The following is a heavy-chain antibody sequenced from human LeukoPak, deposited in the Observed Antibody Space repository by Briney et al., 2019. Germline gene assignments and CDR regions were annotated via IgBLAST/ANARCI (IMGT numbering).Heavy chain of an antibody. V-gene: IGHV1-69*04. J-gene: IGHJ4*02. CDR2: IIPILGIA. CDR1: GYTFTGYY. D-gene: IGHD3-22*01. Sequence: SVKVSCKASGYTFTGYYMHWVRQAPGQGLEWMGRIIPILGIANYAQKFQGRVTITADKSTSTAYVELSSLRSEDTAVYYCARDWHDSSGYQFGGPDWGQGTLVTVSS. CDR3: ARDWHDSSGYQFGGPD.